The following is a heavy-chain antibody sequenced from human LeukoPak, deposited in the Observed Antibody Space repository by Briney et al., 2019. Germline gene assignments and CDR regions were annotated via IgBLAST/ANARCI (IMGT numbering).Heavy chain of an antibody. J-gene: IGHJ4*02. CDR1: GFTFSSYA. D-gene: IGHD4-17*01. CDR2: ISYDGSNK. CDR3: ASPPYGDPPNLR. V-gene: IGHV3-30-3*01. Sequence: GGSLRLSCAASGFTFSSYAMHWVRQAPGKGLEWVAVISYDGSNKYYADSVKGRFTISRDNSKNTLYLQMNSLRAEDTAVYYCASPPYGDPPNLRWGQGTLVTVSS.